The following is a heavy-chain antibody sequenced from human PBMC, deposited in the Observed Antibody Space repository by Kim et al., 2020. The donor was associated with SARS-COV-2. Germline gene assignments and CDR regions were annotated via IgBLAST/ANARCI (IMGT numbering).Heavy chain of an antibody. V-gene: IGHV3-64D*09. D-gene: IGHD6-13*01. Sequence: GGSLRLSCSASGFIFRSYPMPWVRQAPGKGLEYVAIILNNGVTTYYADSVKGRFTVSRDNSKNTLSLEMSSLRTEDTALYYCALAYNSSCYGYALDTWGQGTMVTVSS. J-gene: IGHJ3*02. CDR1: GFIFRSYP. CDR2: ILNNGVTT. CDR3: ALAYNSSCYGYALDT.